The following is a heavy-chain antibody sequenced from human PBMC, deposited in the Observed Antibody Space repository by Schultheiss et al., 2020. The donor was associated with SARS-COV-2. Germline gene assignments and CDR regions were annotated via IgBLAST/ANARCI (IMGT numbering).Heavy chain of an antibody. Sequence: GESLKISCAASGFTFSSYAMHWVRQAPGKGLEWVAVISYDGSNKYYADSVKGRFTISRDNSKNTLYLQMNSLRAEDTAVYYCARDLNIVVVVAALDYWGQGTLVTVSS. CDR1: GFTFSSYA. V-gene: IGHV3-30*01. J-gene: IGHJ4*02. CDR3: ARDLNIVVVVAALDY. CDR2: ISYDGSNK. D-gene: IGHD2-15*01.